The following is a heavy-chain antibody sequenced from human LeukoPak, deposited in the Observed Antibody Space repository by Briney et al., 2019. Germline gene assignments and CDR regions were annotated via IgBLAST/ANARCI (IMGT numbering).Heavy chain of an antibody. CDR3: ARESPPQYSYDSSSYLGPMDAFDI. V-gene: IGHV3-48*03. J-gene: IGHJ3*02. Sequence: SGGSLRLSCAASGFTFSSYEMNWVRQAPGKGLDWVSYISSSGNTIYYADSVKGRFTISRDNAKNSLYLQMNSLRAEDTAVYYCARESPPQYSYDSSSYLGPMDAFDIWGQGTMVTVS. D-gene: IGHD3-22*01. CDR1: GFTFSSYE. CDR2: ISSSGNTI.